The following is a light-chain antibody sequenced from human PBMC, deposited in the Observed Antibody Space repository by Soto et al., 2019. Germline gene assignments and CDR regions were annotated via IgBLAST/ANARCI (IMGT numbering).Light chain of an antibody. CDR3: LSFDSSLSVV. Sequence: QSVLTQPASVSGSPGQSITISCTGTSSDVGGYNYVSWYQQHPGKAPKLMIYDVSNRPSGVSNRFSGSKSGNTASLAITGLQAEDEADYYCLSFDSSLSVVFGGGTKVTVL. CDR2: DVS. J-gene: IGLJ2*01. V-gene: IGLV2-14*01. CDR1: SSDVGGYNY.